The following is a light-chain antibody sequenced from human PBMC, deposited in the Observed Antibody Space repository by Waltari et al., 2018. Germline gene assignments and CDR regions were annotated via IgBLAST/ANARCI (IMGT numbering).Light chain of an antibody. CDR3: LQDSTYPRT. CDR1: QDIRNV. J-gene: IGKJ1*01. V-gene: IGKV1-6*01. Sequence: AFQMTQSPSSLSASVGDRVTITCRASQDIRNVLSWYQQKPGIAPQLLIYEASTLQSGVPSRFSGSGSGTAFTLTISSLQPEDFATYYCLQDSTYPRTFGQGTTVEI. CDR2: EAS.